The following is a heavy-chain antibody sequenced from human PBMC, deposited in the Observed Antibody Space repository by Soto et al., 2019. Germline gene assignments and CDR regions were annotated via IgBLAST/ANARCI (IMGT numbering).Heavy chain of an antibody. Sequence: QVQLQESGPGLVKPSQTLSLTCTVSGGSISSGGYYWSWIRQHPGKGLEWIGYIYYSGSTYYNPSLKSRVTTSVYTSKIQFSLKLSSVTAADTAVYYCARGSVGAATLFDYWGQGTLVTVSS. D-gene: IGHD1-26*01. CDR2: IYYSGST. V-gene: IGHV4-31*03. CDR1: GGSISSGGYY. CDR3: ARGSVGAATLFDY. J-gene: IGHJ4*02.